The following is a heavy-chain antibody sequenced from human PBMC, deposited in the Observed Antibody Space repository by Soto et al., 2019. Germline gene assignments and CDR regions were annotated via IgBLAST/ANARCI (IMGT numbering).Heavy chain of an antibody. J-gene: IGHJ4*02. CDR1: GFTFSDSA. V-gene: IGHV3-73*01. CDR2: IRTKASNYAT. CDR3: ARLNEEGRVITYPLDC. Sequence: GGSLRLSCTASGFTFSDSAIHWVRQASGKGLEWVGRIRTKASNYATAFAASVKGRFTISRDDSKNMAYLQLSSLEIEDTAVYYCARLNEEGRVITYPLDCWGQGTLVTVSS. D-gene: IGHD2-15*01.